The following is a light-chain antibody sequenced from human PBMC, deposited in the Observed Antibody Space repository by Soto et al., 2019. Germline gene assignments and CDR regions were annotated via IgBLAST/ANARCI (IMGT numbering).Light chain of an antibody. CDR1: QSISSY. V-gene: IGKV1-39*01. CDR3: QQSYSTPRT. Sequence: DIQMTQSPSSLSASVGDRVTITCRASQSISSYLNWYQQKPGKAPKLLIYAASSLQSGVPSRFRGSGSGTDFTLTISSRQPEDCATYYCQQSYSTPRTFVQGTKVEIK. J-gene: IGKJ1*01. CDR2: AAS.